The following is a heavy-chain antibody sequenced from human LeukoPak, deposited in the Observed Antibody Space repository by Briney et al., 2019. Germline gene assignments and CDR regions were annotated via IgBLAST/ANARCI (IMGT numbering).Heavy chain of an antibody. CDR2: IWYDGSNK. D-gene: IGHD1-1*01. CDR1: GITLSSFG. J-gene: IGHJ5*02. CDR3: ARDGTLTAGPFDP. V-gene: IGHV3-33*01. Sequence: GGSLRLSCAAPGITLSSFGMHWLRQAPGKGLEWVAFIWYDGSNKYYADSVKGRFTISRDNSKNTLYLQMNSLRAEDTAVYYCARDGTLTAGPFDPWGRGTLVTVSS.